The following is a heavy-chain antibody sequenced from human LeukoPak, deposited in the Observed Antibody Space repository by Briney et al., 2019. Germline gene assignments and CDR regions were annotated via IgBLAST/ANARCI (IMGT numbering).Heavy chain of an antibody. CDR1: GYTFTSYY. CDR2: INPSGGST. CDR3: ASETIRGYCSSTSCYTGDDY. V-gene: IGHV1-46*01. J-gene: IGHJ4*02. Sequence: GASVKVSCKASGYTFTSYYMHWVRQAPGQGLEWMGIINPSGGSTSYAQKFQGRVTMARDTSTSTVYMELSSLRSEDTAVYYCASETIRGYCSSTSCYTGDDYWGQGTLVTVPS. D-gene: IGHD2-2*02.